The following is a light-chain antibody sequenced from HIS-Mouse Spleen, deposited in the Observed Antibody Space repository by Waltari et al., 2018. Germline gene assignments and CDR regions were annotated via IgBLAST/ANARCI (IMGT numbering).Light chain of an antibody. CDR3: NSRDSSGNHVV. J-gene: IGLJ2*01. CDR1: SLRSYY. CDR2: AKN. Sequence: SSELTQDPAVSVALGQTVRITCQGDSLRSYYASWYQQKPRQATVLVIYAKNNRPSGVPYRFSGSSSGNTASLTITGAQAEDEADYYCNSRDSSGNHVVFGGGTKLTVL. V-gene: IGLV3-19*01.